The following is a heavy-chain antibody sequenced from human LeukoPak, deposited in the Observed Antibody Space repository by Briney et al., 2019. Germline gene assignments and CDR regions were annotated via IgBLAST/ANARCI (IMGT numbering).Heavy chain of an antibody. V-gene: IGHV4-4*07. CDR1: GDSISSYY. J-gene: IGHJ6*03. CDR3: ARERRGYSYGYYYYYYMDV. D-gene: IGHD5-18*01. CDR2: IFTSGST. Sequence: SETLSLTCNVSGDSISSYYWTWIRQPAGKGLQWIGRIFTSGSTYYNPSLKSRVTISVDTSKNQFSLKLSSVTAADTAVYYCARERRGYSYGYYYYYYMDVWGKGTTVTVSS.